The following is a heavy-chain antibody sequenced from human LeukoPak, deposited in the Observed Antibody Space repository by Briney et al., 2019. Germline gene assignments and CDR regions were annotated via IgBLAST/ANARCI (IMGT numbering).Heavy chain of an antibody. D-gene: IGHD4-17*01. CDR2: IKQDGSEK. J-gene: IGHJ5*02. CDR1: GFTFSSYW. V-gene: IGHV3-7*01. Sequence: GGSLRLSCAASGFTFSSYWMSWVRQAPGKGLEWVANIKQDGSEKSYVDSAKGRFTISRDNAKNSLYLQMNSLRAEDTAVYYCARGKTTVTTWFDPWGQGTLVTVSS. CDR3: ARGKTTVTTWFDP.